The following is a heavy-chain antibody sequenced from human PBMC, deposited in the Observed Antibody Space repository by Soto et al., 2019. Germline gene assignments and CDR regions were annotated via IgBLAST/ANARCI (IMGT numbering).Heavy chain of an antibody. V-gene: IGHV3-23*01. Sequence: GGSLRLSCAASGFPFSIYAMNWVRQAPGKGLEWVSAISGSGGNTYYADSVKGRFTISRDNSKNTLYLQMNSLRAEDTAVYYCAKGSGYCSGGSCYAPTDYWGQGTLVTVSS. CDR1: GFPFSIYA. CDR2: ISGSGGNT. J-gene: IGHJ4*02. CDR3: AKGSGYCSGGSCYAPTDY. D-gene: IGHD2-15*01.